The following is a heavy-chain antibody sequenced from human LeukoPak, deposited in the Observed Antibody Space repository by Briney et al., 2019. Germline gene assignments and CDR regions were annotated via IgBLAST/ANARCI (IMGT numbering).Heavy chain of an antibody. Sequence: ASVKVSCKASGYTFTSYGISWVRQAPGQGLEWMGWISAYNGNTNYAQKLQGRVTMTTDTSTSTAYMELRSVRSDDTAVYYCARDLGTYYYDSSGYYGWEVPFDYWGQGTLVTVSS. J-gene: IGHJ4*02. D-gene: IGHD3-22*01. CDR3: ARDLGTYYYDSSGYYGWEVPFDY. V-gene: IGHV1-18*01. CDR1: GYTFTSYG. CDR2: ISAYNGNT.